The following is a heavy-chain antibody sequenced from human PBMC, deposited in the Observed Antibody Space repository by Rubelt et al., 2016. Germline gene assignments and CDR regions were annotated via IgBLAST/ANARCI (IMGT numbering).Heavy chain of an antibody. V-gene: IGHV4-31*03. CDR1: GGSISSGGYY. CDR2: IYYSGST. Sequence: QVQLQESGPGLVKPSQTLSLTCTVSGGSISSGGYYWSWIRQHPGKGLEWIGYIYYSGSTYYNPSLKSRVTISGDTSKNQFSLKLSSVTAADTAVYYCARGYCTNGVCYGGDYWGQGTLVTVSS. J-gene: IGHJ4*02. CDR3: ARGYCTNGVCYGGDY. D-gene: IGHD2-8*01.